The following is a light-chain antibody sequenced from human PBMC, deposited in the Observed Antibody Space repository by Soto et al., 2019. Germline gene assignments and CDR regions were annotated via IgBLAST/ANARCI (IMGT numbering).Light chain of an antibody. CDR3: CAYVSSNTLL. V-gene: IGLV2-23*01. CDR1: SSDVGGYDL. Sequence: QSALTQPASVSGSPGQSITISCTGTSSDVGGYDLVSWYQQHPGKAPKLIIYDGSKRPSGISNRCSGSTTGNTASLIISGLQGDDEGDYYCCAYVSSNTLLFGGGTKLTVL. J-gene: IGLJ2*01. CDR2: DGS.